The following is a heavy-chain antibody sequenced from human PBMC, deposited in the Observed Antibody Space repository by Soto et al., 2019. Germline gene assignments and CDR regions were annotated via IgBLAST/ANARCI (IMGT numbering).Heavy chain of an antibody. D-gene: IGHD6-19*01. J-gene: IGHJ4*02. CDR2: ISYDGSNK. Sequence: QVQLVESGGGVVQPGRSLRLSCAASGFTFSSYAMHWVRQAPGKGLEWVAVISYDGSNKYYADSVKGRFTISRDNSKNTLYLQMNSLRAEDTAVYYCARARSKGAVAGQYYFDYWGQGTLVTVSS. CDR3: ARARSKGAVAGQYYFDY. V-gene: IGHV3-30-3*01. CDR1: GFTFSSYA.